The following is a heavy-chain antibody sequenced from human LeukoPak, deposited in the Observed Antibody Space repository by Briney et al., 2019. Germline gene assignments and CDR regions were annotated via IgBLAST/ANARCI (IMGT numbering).Heavy chain of an antibody. CDR2: IIPIFGTA. J-gene: IGHJ4*02. Sequence: GPQVKVSCKASGGTFSSYAISWVRQAPGQGLEWMGGIIPIFGTANYAQKFQGRVTITTDESTSTAYMELSSLRSEDTAVYYCARDRVQLWPGSGLWGQGTLVTVSS. CDR3: ARDRVQLWPGSGL. V-gene: IGHV1-69*05. D-gene: IGHD5-18*01. CDR1: GGTFSSYA.